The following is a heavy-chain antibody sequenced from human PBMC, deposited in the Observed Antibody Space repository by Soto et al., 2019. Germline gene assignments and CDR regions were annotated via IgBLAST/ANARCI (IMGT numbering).Heavy chain of an antibody. D-gene: IGHD2-8*02. J-gene: IGHJ3*02. CDR1: GFTFSSYG. CDR2: ISYDGSNK. V-gene: IGHV3-30*18. Sequence: GGSLRLSCAASGFTFSSYGMHWVRQAPGKGLEWVAVISYDGSNKYCADSVKGRFTISRDNSKNTLYLQMNSLRAEDTAVYYCAKDLSLMTRQVLDAFDIWGQGPMVTVSS. CDR3: AKDLSLMTRQVLDAFDI.